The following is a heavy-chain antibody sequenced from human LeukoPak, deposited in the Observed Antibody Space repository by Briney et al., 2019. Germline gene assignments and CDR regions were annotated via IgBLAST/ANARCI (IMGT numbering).Heavy chain of an antibody. J-gene: IGHJ4*02. CDR3: ARGPELAAAVSLNFDY. CDR2: ITTYNGNT. V-gene: IGHV1-18*01. Sequence: ASVKVSCKASGYTFNKYGISWVRQAPGQGLEWMGWITTYNGNTNYAQKVQGRVTMTTDTSASTVYMELRSLRPDDTAVYYCARGPELAAAVSLNFDYWGQGTLVTVSS. D-gene: IGHD6-13*01. CDR1: GYTFNKYG.